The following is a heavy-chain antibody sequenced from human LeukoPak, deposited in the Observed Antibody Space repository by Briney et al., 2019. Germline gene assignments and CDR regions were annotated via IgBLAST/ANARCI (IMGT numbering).Heavy chain of an antibody. CDR3: AREVGQLYYFDY. CDR1: GGTFSSYA. J-gene: IGHJ4*02. D-gene: IGHD1-1*01. V-gene: IGHV1-69*13. Sequence: ASVKVSCKASGGTFSSYAISWVRQAPGQGLEWMGGIIPIFGTANYAQKFQGRVTITADESTSTAYMELSSLRSEDTAVYYCAREVGQLYYFDYWGQGTLVTVSS. CDR2: IIPIFGTA.